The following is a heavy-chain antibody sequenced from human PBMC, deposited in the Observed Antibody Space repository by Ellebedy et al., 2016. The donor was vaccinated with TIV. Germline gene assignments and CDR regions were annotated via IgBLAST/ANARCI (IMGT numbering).Heavy chain of an antibody. CDR3: ARVIAGVCGAACYDPGFDL. D-gene: IGHD2-21*02. J-gene: IGHJ4*02. V-gene: IGHV4-59*01. Sequence: MPSETLSLTCSISGGSINPYYWAWIRQPPGKGLEWIGFIKHIGGTNYNPSLKNRVTISLATSETQFSLQLTSVTAADTAMDYCARVIAGVCGAACYDPGFDLWGQGTLVIVS. CDR2: IKHIGGT. CDR1: GGSINPYY.